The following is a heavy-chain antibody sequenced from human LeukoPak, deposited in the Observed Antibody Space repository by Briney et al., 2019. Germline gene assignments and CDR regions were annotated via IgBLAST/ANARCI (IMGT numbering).Heavy chain of an antibody. CDR1: GGSFSGYY. J-gene: IGHJ3*02. Sequence: PSETLSLTCAVYGGSFSGYYWSWIRQPPGKGLEWIGEINHSGSTNYNPSLKSRVTMSVDTSKNQFSLKLSSVTAADTAVYYCARLSYDAFDIWGQGTMVTVSS. V-gene: IGHV4-34*01. CDR2: INHSGST. CDR3: ARLSYDAFDI.